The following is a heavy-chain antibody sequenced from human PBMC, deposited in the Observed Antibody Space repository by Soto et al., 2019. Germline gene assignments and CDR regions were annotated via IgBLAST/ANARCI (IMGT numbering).Heavy chain of an antibody. CDR2: IKTKAISYAT. D-gene: IGHD2-15*01. CDR3: ASPEVVGTARDRYFDF. Sequence: EVQLVESGGGLVQPGGSLRLSCVASGFIFSDHFVDWVRQSPGKGLEWVGRIKTKAISYATQYAASVKGRFTVSRDDSRNSFYLKMDSLKSEDTAVYYCASPEVVGTARDRYFDFWGRGTLVTVSS. V-gene: IGHV3-72*01. J-gene: IGHJ2*01. CDR1: GFIFSDHF.